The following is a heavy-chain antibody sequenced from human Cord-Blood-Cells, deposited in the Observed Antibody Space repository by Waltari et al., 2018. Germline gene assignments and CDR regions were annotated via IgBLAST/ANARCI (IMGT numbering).Heavy chain of an antibody. J-gene: IGHJ3*02. CDR1: GYSISSGYY. V-gene: IGHV4-38-2*02. D-gene: IGHD2-2*01. CDR3: ARGRVYDIVVVPAAKGAFDI. CDR2: IYHSGST. Sequence: QVQLQESGPGLVKPSETLSLTCTVSGYSISSGYYWGWIRQPPGKGLEWIGSIYHSGSTYYNPSLKSLVTISVDTSKNQFSLKLSSVTAADTAVYYCARGRVYDIVVVPAAKGAFDIWGQGTMVTVSS.